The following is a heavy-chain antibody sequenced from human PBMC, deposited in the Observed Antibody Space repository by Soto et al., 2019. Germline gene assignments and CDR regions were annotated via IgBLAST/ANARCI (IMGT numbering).Heavy chain of an antibody. CDR2: ISYDGSNK. CDR1: GFTFSSYG. J-gene: IGHJ6*02. D-gene: IGHD3-10*01. V-gene: IGHV3-30*18. CDR3: AKERFGELLSYGMDV. Sequence: VQLVESGGGVVQPGRSLRLSCAASGFTFSSYGMHWVRQAPGKGLEWVAVISYDGSNKYYADSVKGRFTISRDNSKNTLYLQMNSLRAEDTAVYYCAKERFGELLSYGMDVWGQGTTVTVSS.